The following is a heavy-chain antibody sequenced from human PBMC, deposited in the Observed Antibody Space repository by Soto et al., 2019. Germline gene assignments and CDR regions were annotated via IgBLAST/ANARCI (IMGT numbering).Heavy chain of an antibody. V-gene: IGHV3-23*01. CDR1: GFTFSSYA. J-gene: IGHJ4*02. CDR3: ARDDSLSGGKANGYIDY. CDR2: ISGSADGT. Sequence: PGGSLRLSCAASGFTFSSYAMNWVRQSPGKGMEWGSLISGSADGTNYTDSEKGRLTISRANSMNTLFLHMSSLRAEETTVYYCARDDSLSGGKANGYIDYWGQGNLVTV. D-gene: IGHD2-15*01.